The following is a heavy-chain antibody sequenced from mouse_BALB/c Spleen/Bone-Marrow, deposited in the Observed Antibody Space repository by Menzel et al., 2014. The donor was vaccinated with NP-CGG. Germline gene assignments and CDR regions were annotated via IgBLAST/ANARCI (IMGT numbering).Heavy chain of an antibody. Sequence: QVQLKESGPELVRPGVSVKISCKGPGYTFXDYAMHWVKQSHAKSLEWIGVISTYSGNTNYNQKFKGKATMTVDKSSSTAYMELARLTSEDSAIYYRASPIYYGNYEGFAYWGQGTLVTVSA. V-gene: IGHV1-67*01. CDR1: GYTFXDYA. CDR3: ASPIYYGNYEGFAY. CDR2: ISTYSGNT. J-gene: IGHJ3*01. D-gene: IGHD2-1*01.